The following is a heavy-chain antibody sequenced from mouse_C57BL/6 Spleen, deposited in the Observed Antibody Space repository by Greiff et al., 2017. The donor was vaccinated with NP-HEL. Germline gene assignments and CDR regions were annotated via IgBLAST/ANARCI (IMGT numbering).Heavy chain of an antibody. CDR3: ARSKYYGRSFDY. CDR1: GYTFTDYY. V-gene: IGHV1-26*01. J-gene: IGHJ2*01. D-gene: IGHD1-1*01. Sequence: VQLQQSGPELVKPGASVKISCKASGYTFTDYYMNWVKQSHGKSLEWIGDINPNNGGTSYNQKFKGKATLTVDKSSSTAYMELRSLTSEDSAVYYCARSKYYGRSFDYWGQGTTLTVSS. CDR2: INPNNGGT.